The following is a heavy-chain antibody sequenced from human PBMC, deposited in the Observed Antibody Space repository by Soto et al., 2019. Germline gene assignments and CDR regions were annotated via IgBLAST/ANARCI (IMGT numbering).Heavy chain of an antibody. V-gene: IGHV1-69*12. CDR1: GGTFSTSA. CDR3: AGDKDRQQLGGNYYYILDV. CDR2: IMPVFATP. D-gene: IGHD3-3*02. J-gene: IGHJ6*02. Sequence: QIQLMQSGAEVKKPGSSVKVSCKASGGTFSTSAISWVRQAPGEGLEWVGGIMPVFATPDYAQKFQGRVTITADESTTTAYLELTSPTTDDTAVYYWAGDKDRQQLGGNYYYILDVWGQGTAITVSS.